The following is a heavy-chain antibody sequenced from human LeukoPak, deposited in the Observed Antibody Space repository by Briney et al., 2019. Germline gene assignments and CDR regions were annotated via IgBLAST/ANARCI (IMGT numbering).Heavy chain of an antibody. CDR1: GFIFSNYA. J-gene: IGHJ4*02. D-gene: IGHD6-19*01. CDR3: VKGPRPDITVAHTVEN. Sequence: GGSLILSCAASGFIFSNYAMSWVRQVPGRGLEWVSTISSRGDSTYVADSVKGRFTISRDNCKNSLYLQMNTVRAEDTAVYYCVKGPRPDITVAHTVENWGQGTLVTVSS. CDR2: ISSRGDST. V-gene: IGHV3-23*01.